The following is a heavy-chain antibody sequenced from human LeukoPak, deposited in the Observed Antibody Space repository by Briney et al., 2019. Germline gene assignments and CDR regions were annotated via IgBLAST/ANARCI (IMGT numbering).Heavy chain of an antibody. CDR1: GFTFSSYS. D-gene: IGHD3-3*01. Sequence: GGSLRLSCAASGFTFSSYSMNWVRQAPGKGLEWVSYISSSSSTIYYADSVKGRFTISRDNAKNSLYLQMNSLRAEDTAVYYCARVSVLYYDFWSGNPPNDAFDIWGQGTMVTVSS. V-gene: IGHV3-48*01. CDR3: ARVSVLYYDFWSGNPPNDAFDI. CDR2: ISSSSSTI. J-gene: IGHJ3*02.